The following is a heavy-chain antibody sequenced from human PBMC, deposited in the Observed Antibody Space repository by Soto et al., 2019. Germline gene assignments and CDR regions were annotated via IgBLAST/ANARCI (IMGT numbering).Heavy chain of an antibody. CDR3: DRGAMRADHQSDWFDP. CDR2: IFYNGRT. CDR1: GGAVSSPNYF. V-gene: IGHV4-39*01. Sequence: SETLSLTCSVSGGAVSSPNYFWVWVRRAPGKGPEWIGNIFYNGRTDYNPSLQSRVTISVDTSKNQFSLKLASVTAADTAIYYRDRGAMRADHQSDWFDPCRHVTLVTVSS. J-gene: IGHJ5*02.